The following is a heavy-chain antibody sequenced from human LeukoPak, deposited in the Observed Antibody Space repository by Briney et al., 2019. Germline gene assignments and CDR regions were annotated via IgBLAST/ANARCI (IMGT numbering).Heavy chain of an antibody. CDR3: TRDYYDSSGLPFDY. V-gene: IGHV3-21*01. D-gene: IGHD3-22*01. CDR2: ISSISHYI. J-gene: IGHJ4*02. Sequence: GGSLRLSCAASGFTFDDYAMHWVRQAPGKGLEWVSSISSISHYIYYADSVKGRFTISRDNAKNSLYLQMNSLRAEDTALYYCTRDYYDSSGLPFDYWGQGTLVTVSS. CDR1: GFTFDDYA.